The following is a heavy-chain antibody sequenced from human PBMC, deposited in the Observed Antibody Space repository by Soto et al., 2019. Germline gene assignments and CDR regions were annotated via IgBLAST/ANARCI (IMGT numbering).Heavy chain of an antibody. CDR1: GFTFSSYW. CDR3: AREGATMVRGVIIGMGYYYYGMDV. Sequence: GGSLRLSCAASGFTFSSYWMSWVRQAPGKGLEWVANIKQDGSEKYYVDSVKGRFTISRDNAKNSLYLQMNSLRAEDTAVYYCAREGATMVRGVIIGMGYYYYGMDVWGQGTTVTVSS. V-gene: IGHV3-7*05. J-gene: IGHJ6*02. CDR2: IKQDGSEK. D-gene: IGHD3-10*01.